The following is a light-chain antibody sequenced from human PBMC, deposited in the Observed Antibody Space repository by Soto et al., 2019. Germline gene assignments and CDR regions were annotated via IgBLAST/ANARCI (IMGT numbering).Light chain of an antibody. CDR3: QQYNSYPVT. Sequence: DIQMAQSPSSLSASVVDRFTSTFLAGHNIAEDLNLYEQKPFEAPNLRVYYGAKLETGVPSRFSGSGSGTEFTLTISSLQPDDFATYYCQQYNSYPVTFGGG. CDR1: HNIAED. V-gene: IGKV1-33*01. CDR2: YGA. J-gene: IGKJ4*01.